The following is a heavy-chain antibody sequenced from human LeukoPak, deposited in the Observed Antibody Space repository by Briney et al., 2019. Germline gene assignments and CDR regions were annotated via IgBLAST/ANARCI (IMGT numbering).Heavy chain of an antibody. CDR2: ISSSGSTI. J-gene: IGHJ4*02. V-gene: IGHV3-48*03. CDR3: AGKRAYSGNDLDY. D-gene: IGHD5-12*01. Sequence: GGSLRLSCAASGFTFSSYEMNWVRQTPGKGLEWVSYISSSGSTIYYADSVKGRFTISRDNAKSSLYLQMNSLRAEDTAVYYCAGKRAYSGNDLDYWGQGTLVTVSS. CDR1: GFTFSSYE.